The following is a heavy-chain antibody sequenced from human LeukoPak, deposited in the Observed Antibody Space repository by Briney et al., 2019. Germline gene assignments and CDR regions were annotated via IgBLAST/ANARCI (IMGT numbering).Heavy chain of an antibody. J-gene: IGHJ4*02. CDR3: ARDRSGNSPNFDY. D-gene: IGHD4-23*01. Sequence: SETLSLTCTVSGGSISSYYWSWIRQPPGKGLEWIGYIFYSGSTNYNPSLKSRVTISVDTSKNQFSLKLSSVTAADTAVYYCARDRSGNSPNFDYWGQGTLVTVSS. CDR2: IFYSGST. CDR1: GGSISSYY. V-gene: IGHV4-59*01.